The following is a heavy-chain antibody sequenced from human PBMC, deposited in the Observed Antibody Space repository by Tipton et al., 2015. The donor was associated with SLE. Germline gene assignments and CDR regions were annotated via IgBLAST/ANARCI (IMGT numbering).Heavy chain of an antibody. CDR2: IDSNGNHI. J-gene: IGHJ4*02. Sequence: SLRLSCTASEFSFSTYTMNWVRQAPGMGLEWLSSIDSNGNHIYYADSVKGRFTISRDSSNNALYLQMNSLSAEDTAVYYCAKGQYSSSSRGYFDYWGQGTLVTVSS. CDR1: EFSFSTYT. D-gene: IGHD6-6*01. V-gene: IGHV3-21*04. CDR3: AKGQYSSSSRGYFDY.